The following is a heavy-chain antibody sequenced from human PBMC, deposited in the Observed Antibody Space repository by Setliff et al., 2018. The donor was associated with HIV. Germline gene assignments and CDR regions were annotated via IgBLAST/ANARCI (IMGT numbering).Heavy chain of an antibody. CDR1: GFTLTNYG. Sequence: ASVKVSCKTSGFTLTNYGISWVRQAPGQGLEWMAWISVYNGNTNYAQKFQGRVTMTTDTSTSTAYMELRRLRSDDTALYYCARGRELPGSPYYFDYWGQGTRVTVSS. CDR3: ARGRELPGSPYYFDY. V-gene: IGHV1-18*01. J-gene: IGHJ4*02. D-gene: IGHD1-26*01. CDR2: ISVYNGNT.